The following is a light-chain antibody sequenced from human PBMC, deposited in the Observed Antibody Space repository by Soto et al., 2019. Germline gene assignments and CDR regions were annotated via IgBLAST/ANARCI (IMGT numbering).Light chain of an antibody. Sequence: DIQMTQSPSSLSASVGDRVTITCRASQTISTYLDWYQQKPAKAPRLLIYDASSLLSGVPSRFSGSGSGTDLTFTIASLQPEDFSTYYCQQSDSTPYTFGQGTKVEI. V-gene: IGKV1-39*01. J-gene: IGKJ2*01. CDR3: QQSDSTPYT. CDR2: DAS. CDR1: QTISTY.